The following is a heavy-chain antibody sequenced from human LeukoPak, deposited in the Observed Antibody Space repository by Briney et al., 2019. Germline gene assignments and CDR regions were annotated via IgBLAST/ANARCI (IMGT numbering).Heavy chain of an antibody. CDR2: IYTSGST. CDR1: GGSISSGSYY. V-gene: IGHV4-61*02. J-gene: IGHJ4*02. D-gene: IGHD5-24*01. CDR3: AREGRDGYND. Sequence: PSETLSLTCTVSGGSISSGSYYWSWIRQPAGKGLEWIGRIYTSGSTNYNPSLKGRVTISVDTSKNQFSLKLSSVTAADTAVHYCAREGRDGYNDWGQGTLATVSS.